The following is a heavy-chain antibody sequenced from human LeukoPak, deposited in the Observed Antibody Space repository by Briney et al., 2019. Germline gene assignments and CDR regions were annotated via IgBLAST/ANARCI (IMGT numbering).Heavy chain of an antibody. Sequence: SETLSLTCTVSGGSISSYYWSWIRQPPGKGLEWIGYIYYSGSTNYNPSLKSRVTISVDTSKNQFSLKLSSVTAADTAVYYCARGAYCSGGSCYFDYWGQGTLVTVSS. D-gene: IGHD2-15*01. CDR2: IYYSGST. CDR3: ARGAYCSGGSCYFDY. CDR1: GGSISSYY. V-gene: IGHV4-59*01. J-gene: IGHJ4*02.